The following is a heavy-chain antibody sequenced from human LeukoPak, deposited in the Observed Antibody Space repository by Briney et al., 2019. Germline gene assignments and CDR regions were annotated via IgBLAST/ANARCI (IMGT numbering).Heavy chain of an antibody. D-gene: IGHD2-2*01. CDR2: MNPNSGNT. CDR3: ARGPRYELLFDN. V-gene: IGHV1-8*01. CDR1: GYTFTSYD. Sequence: ASVKVSCKASGYTFTSYDINWVRQATGQGLEWMGWMNPNSGNTGYAQKFQGRVTMTRNTSISTAYMELSSLRSEDTAVYFCARGPRYELLFDNWGQGTLVTVSS. J-gene: IGHJ5*02.